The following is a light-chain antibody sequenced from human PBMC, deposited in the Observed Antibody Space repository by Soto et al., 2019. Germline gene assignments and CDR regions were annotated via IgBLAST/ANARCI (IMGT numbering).Light chain of an antibody. J-gene: IGLJ1*01. CDR3: SSYTSSSTRV. CDR1: SSDVGGYNY. Sequence: QSVLTQPASVSGSPGQSITISCTGTSSDVGGYNYVSWYQQHPGKAPKLMIYDVSNRPSGVSNRFSGSKSGNTASLTISGLQAEDEADYYRSSYTSSSTRVFGTGTKVTVL. V-gene: IGLV2-14*01. CDR2: DVS.